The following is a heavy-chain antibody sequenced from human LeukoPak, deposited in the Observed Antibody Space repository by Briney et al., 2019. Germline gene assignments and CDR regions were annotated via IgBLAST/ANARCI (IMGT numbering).Heavy chain of an antibody. CDR3: ARVKVGATTSDY. J-gene: IGHJ4*02. V-gene: IGHV3-21*01. D-gene: IGHD1-26*01. Sequence: GGSLRLSCAASGFTFSSYSMNWVRQAPGKGLEWVSYISSSSSYIYYADSVKGRFAISRDNAKNSLYLQMNSLRAEDTAVYYCARVKVGATTSDYWGQGTLVTVSS. CDR2: ISSSSSYI. CDR1: GFTFSSYS.